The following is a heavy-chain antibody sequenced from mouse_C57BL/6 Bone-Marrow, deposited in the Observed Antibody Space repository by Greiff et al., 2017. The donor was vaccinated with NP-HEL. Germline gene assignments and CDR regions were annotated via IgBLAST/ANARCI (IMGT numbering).Heavy chain of an antibody. V-gene: IGHV6-3*01. CDR3: TGGIYYYGSSYVAD. D-gene: IGHD1-1*01. J-gene: IGHJ3*01. CDR1: GFTFSNYW. CDR2: IRLKSDNYAT. Sequence: EVKLQESGGGLVQPGGSMKLSCVASGFTFSNYWMNWVRQSPEKGLEWVAQIRLKSDNYATPYAESVKGRFTISRDDSKSSVYLQMNNLRAEDTGIYYCTGGIYYYGSSYVADWGQGTLVTVSA.